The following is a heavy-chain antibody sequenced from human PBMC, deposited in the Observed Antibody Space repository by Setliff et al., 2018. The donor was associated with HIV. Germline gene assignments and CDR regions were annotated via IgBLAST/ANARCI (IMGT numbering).Heavy chain of an antibody. CDR2: IYPGDSDT. Sequence: GESLKISCKSSGYRFTNYWIGWVRQMPGKGLEWMGIIYPGDSDTKYSPSFQGQVIISADKSINTAYLQWSSLQASDTAMYYCARYGSNSAFDFWGQGTLVTVSS. V-gene: IGHV5-51*01. CDR3: ARYGSNSAFDF. J-gene: IGHJ4*02. D-gene: IGHD4-17*01. CDR1: GYRFTNYW.